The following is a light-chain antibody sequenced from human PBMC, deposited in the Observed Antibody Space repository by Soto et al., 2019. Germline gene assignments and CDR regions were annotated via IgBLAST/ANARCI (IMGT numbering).Light chain of an antibody. J-gene: IGLJ1*01. CDR2: EGS. CDR1: SSDVGSYNL. CDR3: CSYAGIITPYV. Sequence: QSVLTQPASVSGSPGQSITISCTGTSSDVGSYNLVSWYQQHPGKAPKLMIYEGSERPSRVSNRFSGSKSGNTASLTISGLQAEDEADYYCCSYAGIITPYVFGTGTKVTVL. V-gene: IGLV2-23*01.